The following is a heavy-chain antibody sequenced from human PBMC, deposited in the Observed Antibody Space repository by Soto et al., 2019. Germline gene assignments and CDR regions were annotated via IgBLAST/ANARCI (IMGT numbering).Heavy chain of an antibody. CDR2: VWYDGSNK. CDR3: ARDSGCSGGSCNYYYGMDV. J-gene: IGHJ6*02. Sequence: QVQLVESGGGVVQPGRSLRLSCAASGFTFSSYAMHWVRQAPGKGLEWVAVVWYDGSNKYYADSVKGRFTISRDNSKNTLYLQMNSLRAEDTAVYYCARDSGCSGGSCNYYYGMDVWGQGTTVTVSS. D-gene: IGHD2-15*01. V-gene: IGHV3-33*01. CDR1: GFTFSSYA.